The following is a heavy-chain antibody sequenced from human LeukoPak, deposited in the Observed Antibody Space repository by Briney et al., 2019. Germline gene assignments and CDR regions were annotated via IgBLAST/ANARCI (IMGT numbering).Heavy chain of an antibody. V-gene: IGHV3-23*01. CDR2: ISGSGGST. Sequence: GGSLRLSCAASGFIFSSYAMSWVRQAPGKGLEWVSAISGSGGSTYYADSVKGRFTISRDNSKNTLYLQMNSLRAEDTAVYYCAKAPEGGYYPFDYWGQGTLVTVSS. CDR3: AKAPEGGYYPFDY. CDR1: GFIFSSYA. D-gene: IGHD3-22*01. J-gene: IGHJ4*02.